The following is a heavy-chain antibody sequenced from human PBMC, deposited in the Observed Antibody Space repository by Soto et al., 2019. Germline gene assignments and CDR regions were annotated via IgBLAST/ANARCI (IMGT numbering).Heavy chain of an antibody. D-gene: IGHD1-1*01. CDR2: IYATGTT. Sequence: PSETLSLTCTVSGASISGFYWSWIRKSAVKGLEWIGRIYATGTTDYNPSLKSRVMMSVDTSKKQFSLKLRSVTAADTAVYYCVRDGKKTLRDWFDPWGQGISVTVSS. V-gene: IGHV4-4*07. CDR1: GASISGFY. CDR3: VRDGKKTLRDWFDP. J-gene: IGHJ5*02.